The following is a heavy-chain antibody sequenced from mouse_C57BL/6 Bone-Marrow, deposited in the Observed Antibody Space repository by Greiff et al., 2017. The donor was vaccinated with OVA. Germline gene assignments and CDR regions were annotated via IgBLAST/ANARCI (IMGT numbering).Heavy chain of an antibody. CDR3: AILYYYVSSRFAY. Sequence: QVQLQQPGAELVKPGASVKVSCKASGYTFTSYWMHWVKQRPGQGLEWIGRIHPSDSDTNYNQKFKGKATLTVDKSSSTAYMQLSSLTSEDSAVYYCAILYYYVSSRFAYWGQGTLVTVSA. V-gene: IGHV1-74*01. CDR1: GYTFTSYW. D-gene: IGHD1-1*01. J-gene: IGHJ3*01. CDR2: IHPSDSDT.